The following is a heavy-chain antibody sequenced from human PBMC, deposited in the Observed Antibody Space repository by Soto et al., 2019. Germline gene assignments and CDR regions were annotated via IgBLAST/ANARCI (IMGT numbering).Heavy chain of an antibody. CDR3: ARGKRSSSWFQSFDY. V-gene: IGHV3-21*01. J-gene: IGHJ4*02. Sequence: SLRLSCAASGFTFSSYSMNWVRQAPGKGLEWVSSISSSSSYIYYADSVKGRFTISRDNAKNSLYLQMNSLRAEDTAVYYCARGKRSSSWFQSFDYWGQGTLVTVSS. CDR2: ISSSSSYI. D-gene: IGHD6-13*01. CDR1: GFTFSSYS.